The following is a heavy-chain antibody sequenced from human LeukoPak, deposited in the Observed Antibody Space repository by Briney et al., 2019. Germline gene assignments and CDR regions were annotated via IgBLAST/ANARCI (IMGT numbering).Heavy chain of an antibody. D-gene: IGHD4/OR15-4a*01. Sequence: GGSLRLSCAASGFTFSSYEMNWVRQAPGKGLEWVSYISSSGSIIYYADSVKGRFTISRDNAKNSLYLQMNSLRAEDTAVYYCARDGTINYYFYCMDVWGKGTTVTISS. CDR3: ARDGTINYYFYCMDV. CDR1: GFTFSSYE. V-gene: IGHV3-48*03. J-gene: IGHJ6*03. CDR2: ISSSGSII.